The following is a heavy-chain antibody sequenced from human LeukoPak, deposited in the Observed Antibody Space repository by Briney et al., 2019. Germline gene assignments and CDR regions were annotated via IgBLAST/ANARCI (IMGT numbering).Heavy chain of an antibody. CDR2: IYYSGST. CDR3: ARHVSGDYAWLDV. J-gene: IGHJ6*02. CDR1: GGSISSYY. D-gene: IGHD4-17*01. V-gene: IGHV4-59*08. Sequence: PSDTLSLTCTVSGGSISSYYWNWIRQPPGKGLEWIGYIYYSGSTNHNPSLKSRVTISVDTSKNQFSLRLSSVTAADTAVYYCARHVSGDYAWLDVWGQGTTVTVSS.